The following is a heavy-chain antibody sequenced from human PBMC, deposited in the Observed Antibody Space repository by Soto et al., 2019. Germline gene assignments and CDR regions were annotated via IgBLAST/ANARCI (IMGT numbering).Heavy chain of an antibody. CDR3: ARFESYYYDTSGWFDP. CDR1: GFTFSSYA. Sequence: GGSLRLSCAASGFTFSSYAMSWVRQAPGKGLEWVSVISGSGGSTNHADSVKGRFTISRDNSKNTLYLQMNSLRAEDTAVYYCARFESYYYDTSGWFDPWGQGTLVTVSS. J-gene: IGHJ5*02. CDR2: ISGSGGST. D-gene: IGHD3-22*01. V-gene: IGHV3-23*01.